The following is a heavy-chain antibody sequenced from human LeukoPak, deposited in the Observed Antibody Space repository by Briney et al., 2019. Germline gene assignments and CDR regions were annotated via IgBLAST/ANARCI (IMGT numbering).Heavy chain of an antibody. J-gene: IGHJ4*02. V-gene: IGHV3-23*01. D-gene: IGHD3-10*01. Sequence: GGSLRLSCAGSGFTFSSYAMSWVRLAPGKGLEWVSSISGNDGGITYYADSVKGRFTVSRDNSKNTLFLQMNTLRAEDTAVHYCAKRRGVGSGSYFDYWGQGTLVTVSS. CDR2: ISGNDGGIT. CDR3: AKRRGVGSGSYFDY. CDR1: GFTFSSYA.